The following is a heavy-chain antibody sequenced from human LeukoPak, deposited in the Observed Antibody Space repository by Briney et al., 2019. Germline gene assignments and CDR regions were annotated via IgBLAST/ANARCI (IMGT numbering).Heavy chain of an antibody. CDR3: ASDSPYYGMDV. Sequence: GGSLRLSCAASGFPFSSYWMHWVRQVPGKGLLWVSRINSDGSAAIYADSVRGRFTISRDNAKNTLYLQMSGLRVEDTAVYHCASDSPYYGMDVWGQGTTVTVSS. J-gene: IGHJ6*02. CDR1: GFPFSSYW. CDR2: INSDGSAA. V-gene: IGHV3-74*01.